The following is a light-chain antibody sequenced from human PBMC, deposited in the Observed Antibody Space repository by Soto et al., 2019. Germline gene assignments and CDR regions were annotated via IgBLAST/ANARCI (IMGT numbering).Light chain of an antibody. CDR3: QQSFRSPIT. CDR1: QSISNY. J-gene: IGKJ5*01. Sequence: DIQMTQSPSSLSASVGDRVTITFRAGQSISNYLNWYQQKPGKAPKLLIYGASSLQSGVPSRFSGSGSGTDFTLTIRSLQPEDFATYYCQQSFRSPITFGQGTRLEI. V-gene: IGKV1-39*01. CDR2: GAS.